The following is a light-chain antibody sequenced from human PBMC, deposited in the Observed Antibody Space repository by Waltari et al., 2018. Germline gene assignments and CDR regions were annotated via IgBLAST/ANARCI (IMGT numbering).Light chain of an antibody. J-gene: IGKJ4*01. CDR1: RDISSW. V-gene: IGKV1-12*01. Sequence: DIQMTQSPSSVSASVGARVPITCRASRDISSWLAWYQQKPGTAPKLLIYAVSSLQSGVPSRFSGSGSGTYFTLTISSLQPEDFAIYYCQQGHGLPLTFGGGTKVEIK. CDR3: QQGHGLPLT. CDR2: AVS.